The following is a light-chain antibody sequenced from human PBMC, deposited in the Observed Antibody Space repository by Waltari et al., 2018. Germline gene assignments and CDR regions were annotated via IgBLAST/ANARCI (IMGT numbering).Light chain of an antibody. CDR2: MIT. CDR3: MQARQTPWT. CDR1: QSLLHSSGNTY. Sequence: DIVMTQSPLFLPVTPGEPASISCRSSQSLLHSSGNTYLDWYLQKPGQSPQLLIYMITKRASGVPERFSGSGSGTDFTLKISRVEAEDVGIYYCMQARQTPWTFGQGTRVEIK. V-gene: IGKV2-28*01. J-gene: IGKJ1*01.